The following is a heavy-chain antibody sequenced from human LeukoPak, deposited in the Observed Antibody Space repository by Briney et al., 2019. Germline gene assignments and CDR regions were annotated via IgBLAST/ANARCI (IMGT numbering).Heavy chain of an antibody. CDR2: IKTDGSST. CDR3: ARSDHFDF. V-gene: IGHV3-74*01. J-gene: IGHJ4*02. Sequence: GGSLRLSCAASGFAFSSYWMHWVRQAPGKGLLWVSRIKTDGSSTFYADSVKGRFTISRDNAKNTLYLQMNSLRAEDTAVYYCARSDHFDFWGQGTLVTVSS. CDR1: GFAFSSYW.